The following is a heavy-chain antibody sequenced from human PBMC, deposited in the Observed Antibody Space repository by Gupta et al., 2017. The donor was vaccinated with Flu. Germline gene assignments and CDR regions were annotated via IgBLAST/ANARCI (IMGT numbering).Heavy chain of an antibody. CDR2: IIPIFDTS. V-gene: IGHV1-69*06. CDR3: ARERREYAGPPQYWFDP. J-gene: IGHJ5*02. CDR1: GGTFSSYA. Sequence: QVQLVQSGAEVKKPGSSVKVSCKASGGTFSSYALSWVRQAPGQGLEWMGGIIPIFDTSNYAQKFQGRVTITADKSTSTAYMELSSLRSEDTAVYYCARERREYAGPPQYWFDPWGQGTLVTVSS.